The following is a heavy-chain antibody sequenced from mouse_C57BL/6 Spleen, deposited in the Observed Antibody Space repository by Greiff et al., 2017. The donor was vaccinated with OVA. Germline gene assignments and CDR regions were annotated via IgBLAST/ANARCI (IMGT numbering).Heavy chain of an antibody. CDR2: ISYDGSN. CDR1: GYSITSGYY. V-gene: IGHV3-6*01. J-gene: IGHJ3*01. CDR3: AGGDDGYLFAD. Sequence: ESGPGLVKPSQSLSLTCSVTGYSITSGYYWNWLRQFPGNKLEWMGYISYDGSNNYNPSLKNRISITRDTSKNQFFLKLNSVTTEDTATYYCAGGDDGYLFADWGQGTLVTVSA. D-gene: IGHD2-3*01.